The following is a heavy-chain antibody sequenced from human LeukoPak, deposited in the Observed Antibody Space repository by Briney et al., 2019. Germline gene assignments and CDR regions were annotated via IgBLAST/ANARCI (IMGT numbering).Heavy chain of an antibody. CDR3: AKDSSSSFDAFDI. J-gene: IGHJ3*02. Sequence: GGSLRLSCAASGFTFNNYGMSWVRQAPGKGLEWVSGITSSGGRTYYADSVKGRFTISRDNSKNTLYLQMNSLRAEDTAVYYCAKDSSSSFDAFDIWGQGTMVTVSS. CDR1: GFTFNNYG. CDR2: ITSSGGRT. D-gene: IGHD6-6*01. V-gene: IGHV3-23*01.